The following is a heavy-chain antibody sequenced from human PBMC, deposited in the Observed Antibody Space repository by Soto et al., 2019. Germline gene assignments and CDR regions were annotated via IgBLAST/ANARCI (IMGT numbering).Heavy chain of an antibody. CDR1: GYTFTSYS. J-gene: IGHJ4*02. CDR3: ARGGRYYPYYFDY. CDR2: LSVYNGYT. D-gene: IGHD1-26*01. V-gene: IGHV1-18*01. Sequence: QVQLVQSGAEVKEPGASVKVSCKASGYTFTSYSFGWVRQAPGQGLEWMGWLSVYNGYTNSAQKVQGRVTMTTDTSSSIAYMELRSLRSDDTAVYYCARGGRYYPYYFDYWGQGTLITVSS.